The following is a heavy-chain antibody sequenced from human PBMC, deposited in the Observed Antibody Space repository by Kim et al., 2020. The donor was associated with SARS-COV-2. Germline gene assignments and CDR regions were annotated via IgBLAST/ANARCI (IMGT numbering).Heavy chain of an antibody. J-gene: IGHJ4*02. Sequence: SETLSLTCTVSGGSVSSGSYYWSWIRQPPGKGLEWIGYIYYSGSTNYNPSLKSRVTISVDTSKNQFSLKLSSVTAADTAVYYCARVRQGGSYYFDYWGQG. CDR3: ARVRQGGSYYFDY. V-gene: IGHV4-61*01. CDR2: IYYSGST. D-gene: IGHD1-26*01. CDR1: GGSVSSGSYY.